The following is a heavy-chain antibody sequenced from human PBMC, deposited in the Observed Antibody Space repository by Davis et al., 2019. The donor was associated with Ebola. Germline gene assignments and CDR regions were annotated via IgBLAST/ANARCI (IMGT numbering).Heavy chain of an antibody. CDR1: GYTFTSYD. V-gene: IGHV1-3*01. CDR3: AREEIVVVVAANESYYYYGMDV. CDR2: INAGNGNT. D-gene: IGHD2-15*01. Sequence: ASVKVSCKASGYTFTSYDMHWVRQAPGQRLEWMGWINAGNGNTKYSQKFQGRVTMTRDTSTSTVYMELSSLRSEDTAVYYCAREEIVVVVAANESYYYYGMDVWGQGTTVTVSS. J-gene: IGHJ6*02.